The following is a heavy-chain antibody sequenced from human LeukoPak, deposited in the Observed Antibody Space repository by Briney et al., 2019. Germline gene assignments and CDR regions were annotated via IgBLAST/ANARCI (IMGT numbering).Heavy chain of an antibody. CDR3: ARYCSGGSCFDY. Sequence: PGGSLRLSCAASGFTFSSYAMHWVRQAPGKGLEWVAAISYDGSNKYYADSVKGRFTISRDNSKNTLYLQMNSLRAEDTAVYYCARYCSGGSCFDYWGQGTLVTVSS. CDR1: GFTFSSYA. D-gene: IGHD2-15*01. J-gene: IGHJ4*02. CDR2: ISYDGSNK. V-gene: IGHV3-30-3*01.